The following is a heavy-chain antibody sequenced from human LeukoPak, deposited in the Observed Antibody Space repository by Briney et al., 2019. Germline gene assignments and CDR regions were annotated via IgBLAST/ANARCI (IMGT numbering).Heavy chain of an antibody. V-gene: IGHV4-4*02. CDR1: GGSLSSSNW. CDR3: ARGIIAVAGRGFDY. Sequence: PSETLSLTCAVSGGSLSSSNWWSWVRQPPGKGLEWIGEIYHSGSTNYNPSLKSRATISVDKSKNQFSLKLSSVTAADTAVYYCARGIIAVAGRGFDYWGQGTLVTVSS. D-gene: IGHD6-19*01. J-gene: IGHJ4*02. CDR2: IYHSGST.